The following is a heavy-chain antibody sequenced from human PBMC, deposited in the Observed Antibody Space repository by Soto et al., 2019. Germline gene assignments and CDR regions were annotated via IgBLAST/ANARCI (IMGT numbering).Heavy chain of an antibody. D-gene: IGHD3-10*01. CDR3: AREPRLLQPP. CDR2: ISPTGNYI. J-gene: IGHJ5*02. Sequence: QVQLVESGGSLVKPGGSLRLSCAASGFTFSDFYMTWIRQAPGKGLECLSYISPTGNYINYADSVKGRFTIFRDNAKNSVYLQMNSLRVEDTAVYYCAREPRLLQPPWGQGTLVTFSS. CDR1: GFTFSDFY. V-gene: IGHV3-11*01.